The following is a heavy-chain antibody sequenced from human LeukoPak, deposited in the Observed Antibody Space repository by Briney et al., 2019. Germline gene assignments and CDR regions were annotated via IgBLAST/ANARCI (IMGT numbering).Heavy chain of an antibody. D-gene: IGHD1-26*01. V-gene: IGHV3-11*01. CDR3: AREARGSGRDFDY. CDR2: IGTRSNPI. Sequence: GGSLRLSCAASGFSFSDFYMSWIRQAPGMGLEWISYIGTRSNPIYYADSVKGRFTISRDDAKNSLYLQTNSLRDEDTAVYFCAREARGSGRDFDYWGQGILVTVSS. CDR1: GFSFSDFY. J-gene: IGHJ4*02.